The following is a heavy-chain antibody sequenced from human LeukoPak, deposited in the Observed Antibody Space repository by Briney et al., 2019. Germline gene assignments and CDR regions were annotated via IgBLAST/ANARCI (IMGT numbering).Heavy chain of an antibody. CDR2: INTSSGST. V-gene: IGHV1-46*03. D-gene: IGHD3-10*01. Sequence: ASVKVSCKASGYTFTNNYMHWVRQAPGQGLEWMGIINTSSGSTSYAQKFQGRVTMTRDTSTTTVYMELRSLRSEDTAVYYCAGQGTPLGDWGEGTLVTVSS. CDR3: AGQGTPLGD. CDR1: GYTFTNNY. J-gene: IGHJ4*02.